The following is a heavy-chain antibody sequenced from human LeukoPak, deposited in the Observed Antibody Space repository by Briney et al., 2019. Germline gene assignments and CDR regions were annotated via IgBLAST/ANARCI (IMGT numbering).Heavy chain of an antibody. CDR1: GFTFSSYW. Sequence: GGSLRLSCAASGFTFSSYWMHWVRQVPGKGLVWVSLIHSDGSTIIYADSVKGRFTISRDNAKKTLYLQMDRLRVGDMAVYYCARGGGYSYGVLDYWGQGTLVTVSS. V-gene: IGHV3-74*01. D-gene: IGHD5-18*01. J-gene: IGHJ4*02. CDR3: ARGGGYSYGVLDY. CDR2: IHSDGSTI.